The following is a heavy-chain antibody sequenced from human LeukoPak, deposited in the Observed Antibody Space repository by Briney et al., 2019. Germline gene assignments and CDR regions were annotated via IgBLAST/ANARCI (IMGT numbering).Heavy chain of an antibody. Sequence: PSETLSLTRTVSGGSISSYYWSWIRQPPGKGLEWIGYIYYSGSTNYNPSLKSRVTISVDMSKNQFSLKLRSVTAADTAVYYCARTTEGGYSYGYFYYYYMDVWGKGTTVTISS. CDR2: IYYSGST. CDR3: ARTTEGGYSYGYFYYYYMDV. D-gene: IGHD5-18*01. J-gene: IGHJ6*03. V-gene: IGHV4-59*01. CDR1: GGSISSYY.